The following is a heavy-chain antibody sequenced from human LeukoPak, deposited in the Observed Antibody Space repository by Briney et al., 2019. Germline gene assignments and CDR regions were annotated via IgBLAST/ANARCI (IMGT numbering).Heavy chain of an antibody. V-gene: IGHV4-59*01. CDR3: ARDTVVVGAWFDP. CDR2: IYYTGST. D-gene: IGHD2-15*01. CDR1: GGSISSYY. Sequence: SDTLSLTCTVSGGSISSYYWSWIRQPPGKGLEWIGYIYYTGSTKYNPSLKSRVTISVDTSKNQVSLKLSSVTAADTALYYCARDTVVVGAWFDPWGQGTLVTVSS. J-gene: IGHJ5*02.